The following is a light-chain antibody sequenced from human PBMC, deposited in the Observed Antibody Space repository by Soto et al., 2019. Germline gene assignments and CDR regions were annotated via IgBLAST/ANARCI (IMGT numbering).Light chain of an antibody. CDR2: GVS. J-gene: IGKJ2*01. CDR1: QTVSSNY. CDR3: QQYTSSPYT. Sequence: EIVLTQSPGTLSLSPGERATLSCRASQTVSSNYLAWYQQKPGQAPRLLIYGVSSRATGIPDRFSGSGSGTDFTLTIGRLEAEDFAVYYCQQYTSSPYTFGQGTKLEIK. V-gene: IGKV3-20*01.